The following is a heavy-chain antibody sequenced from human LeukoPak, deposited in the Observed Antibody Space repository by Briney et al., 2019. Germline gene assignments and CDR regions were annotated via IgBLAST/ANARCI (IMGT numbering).Heavy chain of an antibody. CDR3: ARDTSRSSSHFDY. D-gene: IGHD6-13*01. J-gene: IGHJ4*02. CDR2: IIPIFGTA. Sequence: ASVKVSCKASGGTFSSYAISWVRQAHGQGLEWMGGIIPIFGTANYAQKFQGRVTITTDESTSTAYMELSSLRSEDTAVYYCARDTSRSSSHFDYWGQGTLVTVSS. CDR1: GGTFSSYA. V-gene: IGHV1-69*05.